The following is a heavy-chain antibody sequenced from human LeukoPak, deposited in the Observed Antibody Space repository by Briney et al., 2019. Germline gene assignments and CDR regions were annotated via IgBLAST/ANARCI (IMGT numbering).Heavy chain of an antibody. J-gene: IGHJ5*02. V-gene: IGHV3-30*03. CDR3: ARPLRYFDWAYDP. CDR1: GFALSSYG. Sequence: GGSLRLSCAASGFALSSYGIHWVRQAPGKGLEWVAVISYDGSNKYYADSVKGRFTISRDNSKNTLYLQMNSLRAEDTAVYYCARPLRYFDWAYDPWGQGTLVTVSS. D-gene: IGHD3-9*01. CDR2: ISYDGSNK.